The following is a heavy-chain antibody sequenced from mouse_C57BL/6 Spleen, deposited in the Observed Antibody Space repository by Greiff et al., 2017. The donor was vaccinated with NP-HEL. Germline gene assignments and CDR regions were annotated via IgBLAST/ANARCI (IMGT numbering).Heavy chain of an antibody. CDR2: ISNGGGST. D-gene: IGHD2-4*01. CDR3: ARGDYDYDGGFAY. V-gene: IGHV5-12*01. Sequence: EVKLVEPGGGLVQPGGSLKLSCAASGFTFSDYYLYWVRQTPEKRLEWVAYISNGGGSTYYPDTVQGRFTIPRDNAKNTLYLQMSRLKSEDTAMYYCARGDYDYDGGFAYWGQGTLVTVSA. J-gene: IGHJ3*01. CDR1: GFTFSDYY.